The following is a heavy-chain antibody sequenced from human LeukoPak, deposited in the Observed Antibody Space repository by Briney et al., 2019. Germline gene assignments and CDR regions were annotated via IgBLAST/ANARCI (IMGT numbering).Heavy chain of an antibody. CDR3: ARALRGSYFMDY. D-gene: IGHD1-26*01. J-gene: IGHJ4*02. Sequence: SQTLSLTCTVSGGSISRVSYYWSWIRQPAGKGLEWIGRIYTSGSTNYNPSLKSRVTILVDTSKNQFSLKPSSVTAADTAVYYCARALRGSYFMDYWGEGTLVTVSS. CDR2: IYTSGST. V-gene: IGHV4-61*02. CDR1: GGSISRVSYY.